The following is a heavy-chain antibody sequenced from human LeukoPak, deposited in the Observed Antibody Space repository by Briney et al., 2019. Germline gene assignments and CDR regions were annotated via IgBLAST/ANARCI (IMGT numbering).Heavy chain of an antibody. V-gene: IGHV3-66*01. J-gene: IGHJ4*02. CDR3: ARDAIAAAGKGGVDY. CDR1: GFTVSSNY. D-gene: IGHD6-13*01. CDR2: IYSGGST. Sequence: GGSLRLSCAASGFTVSSNYMSWVRQAPGKGLEWVSVIYSGGSTYYADSVKGRFTISRDNSKNTLYLQMNSLRAEDTAVYYCARDAIAAAGKGGVDYWGQGTLVTVSS.